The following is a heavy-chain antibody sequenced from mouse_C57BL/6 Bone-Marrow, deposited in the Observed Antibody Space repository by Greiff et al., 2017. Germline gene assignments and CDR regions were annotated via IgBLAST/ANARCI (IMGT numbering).Heavy chain of an antibody. V-gene: IGHV1-72*01. Sequence: VQLQQSGAELVKPGASVKLSCKASGYTFTSYWMHWVKQRPGRGLEWIGRIDPNSGGTKYNEKFKSKATLTVDKPSSTAYMQLSRLTSEDSAVYYCASGSSYAYYYAMDYWGQGTSVTVSS. CDR3: ASGSSYAYYYAMDY. J-gene: IGHJ4*01. CDR1: GYTFTSYW. CDR2: IDPNSGGT. D-gene: IGHD1-1*01.